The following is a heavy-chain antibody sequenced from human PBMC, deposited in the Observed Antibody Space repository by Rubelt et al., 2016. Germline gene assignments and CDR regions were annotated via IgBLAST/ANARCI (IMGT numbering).Heavy chain of an antibody. Sequence: PGGSLRLSCAASGFSLSGYSMDWVRQVQGKGMEWISYISGDSGTIYYADSVRGRFTISRDNVRNSLYLQMTRLNAEDTAGYYCARGYLSNSFDYWGQGTLVTVSS. CDR1: GFSLSGYS. CDR2: ISGDSGTI. V-gene: IGHV3-48*04. D-gene: IGHD4-11*01. J-gene: IGHJ4*02. CDR3: ARGYLSNSFDY.